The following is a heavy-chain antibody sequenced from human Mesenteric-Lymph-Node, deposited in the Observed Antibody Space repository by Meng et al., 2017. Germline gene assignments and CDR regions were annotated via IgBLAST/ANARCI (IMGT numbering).Heavy chain of an antibody. Sequence: ASVTVSCQVSGYTLTELSMHWLRQAPGKGLEWMGGFDPEDGETIYAQKFQGRVTMTEDTSTDTAYMELSSLRSEDTAVYYCATDQSGYSGYAAGWGQGTLVTVSS. CDR3: ATDQSGYSGYAAG. D-gene: IGHD5-12*01. CDR1: GYTLTELS. J-gene: IGHJ4*02. V-gene: IGHV1-24*01. CDR2: FDPEDGET.